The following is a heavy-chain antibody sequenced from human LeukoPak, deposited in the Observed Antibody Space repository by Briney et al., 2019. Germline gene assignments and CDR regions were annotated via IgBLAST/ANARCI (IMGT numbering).Heavy chain of an antibody. V-gene: IGHV3-23*01. J-gene: IGHJ4*02. CDR3: AKRRGATNGDFDY. CDR1: GFTFSNNA. CDR2: ITGSGVST. Sequence: PGGSLRLSCAASGFTFSNNAMSWVRQAPGKGLEWVSAITGSGVSTFYADSVKGRFTISRDNSKNTLYLEVNSLRVEDTAVYYCAKRRGATNGDFDYWRQGTLVTVSS. D-gene: IGHD2-8*01.